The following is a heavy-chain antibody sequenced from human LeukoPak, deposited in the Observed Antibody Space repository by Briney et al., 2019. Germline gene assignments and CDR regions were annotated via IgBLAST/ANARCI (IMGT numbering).Heavy chain of an antibody. CDR3: ARVNLERSDYYYYYGMDV. Sequence: GSSVKVSCKASGGTFSSYAISWVRQAPGQGLEWMGRIIPIFGTANYAQKFQGRVTITADESTSTAYMELSSLRSEDTAVYYCARVNLERSDYYYYYGMDVWGQGTTVTVSS. CDR2: IIPIFGTA. V-gene: IGHV1-69*15. D-gene: IGHD1-1*01. J-gene: IGHJ6*02. CDR1: GGTFSSYA.